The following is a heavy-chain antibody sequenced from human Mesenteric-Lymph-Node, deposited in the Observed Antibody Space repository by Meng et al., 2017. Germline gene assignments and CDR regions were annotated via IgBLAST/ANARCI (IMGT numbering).Heavy chain of an antibody. Sequence: ASVKVSCKASGYTFTSYDINWVRQATGQGLEWMGWMNPNSGNTGYAQKFQGRVTMTRNTSISTAYMELSSLRSEDTAVYFCAKQRVAAAGTLEIWGQGTMVTVSS. CDR3: AKQRVAAAGTLEI. CDR2: MNPNSGNT. CDR1: GYTFTSYD. J-gene: IGHJ3*02. D-gene: IGHD6-13*01. V-gene: IGHV1-8*01.